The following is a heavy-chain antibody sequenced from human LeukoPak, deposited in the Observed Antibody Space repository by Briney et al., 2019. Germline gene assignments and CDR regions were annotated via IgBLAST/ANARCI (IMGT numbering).Heavy chain of an antibody. V-gene: IGHV4-59*08. CDR2: IYYSGST. D-gene: IGHD3-10*01. Sequence: SETLSLTCTVSGGSISSYYWSWIRQPPGKGLEWIGYIYYSGSTNYNPSLKSRVTISVDTSKNQFSLKLSSVTAADTAVYYCARQLLLWFGEGADREYYFDYWGQGTLVTVSS. J-gene: IGHJ4*02. CDR3: ARQLLLWFGEGADREYYFDY. CDR1: GGSISSYY.